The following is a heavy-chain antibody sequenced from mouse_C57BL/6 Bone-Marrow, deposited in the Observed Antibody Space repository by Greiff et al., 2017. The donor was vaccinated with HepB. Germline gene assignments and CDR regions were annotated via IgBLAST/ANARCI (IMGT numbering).Heavy chain of an antibody. Sequence: EVQRVESGGDLVKPGGSLKLSCAASGFTFSSYGMSWVRQTPDKRLEWVATIRSGGSYTYYPDSVKGRFTISRDNAKNTLYLQMSSLKSEDTAMYYCARPGYVAWFAYWGQGTLVTVSA. D-gene: IGHD3-1*01. CDR3: ARPGYVAWFAY. J-gene: IGHJ3*01. CDR2: IRSGGSYT. CDR1: GFTFSSYG. V-gene: IGHV5-6*01.